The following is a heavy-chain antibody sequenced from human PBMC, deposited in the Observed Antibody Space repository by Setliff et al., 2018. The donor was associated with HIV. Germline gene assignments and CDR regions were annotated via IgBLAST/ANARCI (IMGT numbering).Heavy chain of an antibody. J-gene: IGHJ6*03. CDR1: GGSISSSSCY. D-gene: IGHD6-13*01. CDR3: ARGRYRSRWYASDHYYIDV. CDR2: IYYRGST. V-gene: IGHV4-39*01. Sequence: TSETLSLTCTVSGGSISSSSCYWGWIRQPPGKGLQWIGSIYYRGSTYYNPSLKSRVTISVDTSKNQFSLKLRSVTAADTALYYCARGRYRSRWYASDHYYIDVWGKGTTVTVSS.